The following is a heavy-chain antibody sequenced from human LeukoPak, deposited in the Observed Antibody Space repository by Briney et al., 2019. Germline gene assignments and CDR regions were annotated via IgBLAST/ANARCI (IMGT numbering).Heavy chain of an antibody. J-gene: IGHJ4*02. CDR2: INPSGSST. Sequence: ASVKVSCKASGYTFTSYYMHWVRQAPGQGLEWMGLINPSGSSTSYAQKFQGRLSLTRDMSTSTDYMELSSLRSEDTAVYYCARYGHSPYFDNWGQGTLVTVSS. D-gene: IGHD4-17*01. V-gene: IGHV1-46*01. CDR1: GYTFTSYY. CDR3: ARYGHSPYFDN.